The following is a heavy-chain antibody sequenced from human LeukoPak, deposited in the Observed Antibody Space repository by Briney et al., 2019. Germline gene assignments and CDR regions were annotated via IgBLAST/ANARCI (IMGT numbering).Heavy chain of an antibody. Sequence: ASVKVSCKASGYTFTGYYMHWVRQAPGQGLEWMGWINPNSGGTNYAQKFQGWVTMTRDTSISTAYMELSRLRSDDTAVYYCARARGYCSSTSCLGHPNCFDPWGQGTLVTVSS. CDR2: INPNSGGT. J-gene: IGHJ5*02. V-gene: IGHV1-2*04. CDR3: ARARGYCSSTSCLGHPNCFDP. D-gene: IGHD2-2*01. CDR1: GYTFTGYY.